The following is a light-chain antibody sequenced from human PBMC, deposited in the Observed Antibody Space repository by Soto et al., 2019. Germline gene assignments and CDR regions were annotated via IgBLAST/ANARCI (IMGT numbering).Light chain of an antibody. J-gene: IGKJ4*02. CDR2: DAS. CDR1: QGISSA. Sequence: AIQLTQSPSSLYASVGDRVTITCRASQGISSALAWYQQKPGKAPKLLIYDASSLESGVPSSFSGSGSGTDFTLSSSSVQPEDFATYYCQQFNGFGEGTKVEIK. CDR3: QQFNG. V-gene: IGKV1-13*02.